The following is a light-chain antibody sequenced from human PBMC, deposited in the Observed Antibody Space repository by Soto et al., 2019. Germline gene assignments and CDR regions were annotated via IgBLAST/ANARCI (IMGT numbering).Light chain of an antibody. Sequence: QSALTQPASVSGSPGQSINISCTGTSSDVGGYNYVSWYQQHPGKAPKLMIYDVSNRPSGVSNRFSGSKSGNTASLTISGLQAEDEADYYCSLYTSSSTDVFGTGTKLTVL. V-gene: IGLV2-14*01. CDR2: DVS. J-gene: IGLJ1*01. CDR1: SSDVGGYNY. CDR3: SLYTSSSTDV.